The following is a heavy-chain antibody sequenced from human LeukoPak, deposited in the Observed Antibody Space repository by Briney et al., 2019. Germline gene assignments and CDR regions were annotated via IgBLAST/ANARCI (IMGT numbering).Heavy chain of an antibody. J-gene: IGHJ4*02. CDR1: GGSISSSSYY. Sequence: SETLSLTCTVSGGSISSSSYYWGWIRQPPGKGLEWIGSIYYSGSTYYNPSLKSRVTISVDTSKNQFPLKLSSVTAADTAVYYCASLYYYDSSGYYAWHYWGQGTLVTVSS. V-gene: IGHV4-39*01. CDR2: IYYSGST. CDR3: ASLYYYDSSGYYAWHY. D-gene: IGHD3-22*01.